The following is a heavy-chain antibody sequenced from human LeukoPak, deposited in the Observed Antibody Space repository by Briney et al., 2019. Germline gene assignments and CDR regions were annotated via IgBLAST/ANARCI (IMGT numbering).Heavy chain of an antibody. Sequence: PGGSLRLSCVASGFTFGNYAMGWLRQAPGRRPEWVSSLTDSGGTTFYVDSVKGRFAISRDNSENTLYLNMNSLRAEDTAVYYCAKKRDAFDFWGQGTVVTVSS. CDR2: LTDSGGTT. D-gene: IGHD5-24*01. J-gene: IGHJ3*01. CDR1: GFTFGNYA. CDR3: AKKRDAFDF. V-gene: IGHV3-23*01.